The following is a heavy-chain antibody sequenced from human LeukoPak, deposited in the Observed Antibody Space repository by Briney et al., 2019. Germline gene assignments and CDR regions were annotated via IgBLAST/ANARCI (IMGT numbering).Heavy chain of an antibody. J-gene: IGHJ4*02. CDR3: AARRIIAAQFDY. CDR2: ISAHNANT. Sequence: GGSVKVSCKASGYTPTSYGISWVRQAPGQGREWMGWISAHNANTNYAQKVQGRVTMTTDTSTSTAYMELRSLRSDDTAVYYCAARRIIAAQFDYWGQGTLVTVSS. CDR1: GYTPTSYG. V-gene: IGHV1-18*01. D-gene: IGHD6-6*01.